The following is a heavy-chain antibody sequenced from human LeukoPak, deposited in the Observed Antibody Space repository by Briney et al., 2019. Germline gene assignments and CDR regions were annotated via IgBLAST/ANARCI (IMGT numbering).Heavy chain of an antibody. J-gene: IGHJ5*02. Sequence: GGSLRLSCAASGFTVSSNYVSWVRQAPGKGLEWVSVIYSGGSTYYADSLKGRITISRDNAKNTVYLQMNSLRAEDTAVYYCARSQGGNTLWFDPWGQGTLVTVSS. D-gene: IGHD4-23*01. CDR3: ARSQGGNTLWFDP. V-gene: IGHV3-53*01. CDR2: IYSGGST. CDR1: GFTVSSNY.